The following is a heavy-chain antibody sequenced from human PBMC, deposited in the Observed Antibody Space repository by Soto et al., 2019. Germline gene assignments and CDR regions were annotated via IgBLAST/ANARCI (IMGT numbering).Heavy chain of an antibody. CDR2: ISSSSSTI. D-gene: IGHD2-15*01. Sequence: EVQVVESGGGLVQPGGSLRLSCAASGFTFSSNSMNWVRQAPGKGLEWISYISSSSSTIYADSVKGRFTISRDNAKNSLYLQMNSLRDDDTAVYYCARVICRGHLPSDLWGQGTLVTVSS. CDR3: ARVICRGHLPSDL. J-gene: IGHJ5*02. CDR1: GFTFSSNS. V-gene: IGHV3-48*02.